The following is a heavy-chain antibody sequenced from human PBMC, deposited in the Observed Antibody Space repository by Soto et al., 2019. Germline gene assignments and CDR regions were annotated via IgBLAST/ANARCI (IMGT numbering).Heavy chain of an antibody. V-gene: IGHV4-34*01. CDR2: VKDGGHT. D-gene: IGHD5-12*01. J-gene: IGHJ4*02. CDR3: ARGQEGVVATH. Sequence: QVQLQQWGAGLLKPSETLSLNCAVTGGSLSGYYWSWIRQPPGKGLEWIGEVKDGGHTNYSPSLRGXDTLSXXTSNTQFSLRLNSVTAADTGVYYCARGQEGVVATHWDQGSLVTVSS. CDR1: GGSLSGYY.